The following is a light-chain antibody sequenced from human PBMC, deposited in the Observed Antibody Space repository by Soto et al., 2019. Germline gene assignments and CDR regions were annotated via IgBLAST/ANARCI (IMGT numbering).Light chain of an antibody. J-gene: IGLJ1*01. V-gene: IGLV2-8*01. CDR3: SSNAGSTNLAV. Sequence: QSVLTQPPSASGSPGQSVTISCTGTSSDVGGYYSVSWYQHHPGKAPKLMIYEVTKRPSGVPDRFSGSKSGSTASLTVSGLQADDEADYYCSSNAGSTNLAVFGTETKMTVL. CDR2: EVT. CDR1: SSDVGGYYS.